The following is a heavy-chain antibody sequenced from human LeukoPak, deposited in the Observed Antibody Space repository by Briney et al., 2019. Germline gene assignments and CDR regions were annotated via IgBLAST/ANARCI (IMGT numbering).Heavy chain of an antibody. CDR3: ARAGRWLQL. Sequence: NPSETLSLTCAVYGGSFSGYYWSWIRQPPGKGLEWIGEINHSGSTNYNPSLKSRVTISVDTSKNQFSLKLSSVTAADTAVYYCARAGRWLQLWGQGTLVTVSS. V-gene: IGHV4-34*01. CDR2: INHSGST. D-gene: IGHD5-24*01. CDR1: GGSFSGYY. J-gene: IGHJ4*02.